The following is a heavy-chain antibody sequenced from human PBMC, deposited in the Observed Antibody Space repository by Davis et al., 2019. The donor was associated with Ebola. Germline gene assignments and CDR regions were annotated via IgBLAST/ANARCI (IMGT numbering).Heavy chain of an antibody. J-gene: IGHJ6*01. CDR3: TLLQEHL. CDR1: GGTFSSYA. V-gene: IGHV1-69*06. CDR2: IIHIFGTA. Sequence: AASVKVSCKASGGTFSSYAISWVRQAPGQGLEWMGGIIHIFGTANYAQKFQGRVTITADKSTSTAYMELSSLHQGPIGLPPGTLLQEHLWG.